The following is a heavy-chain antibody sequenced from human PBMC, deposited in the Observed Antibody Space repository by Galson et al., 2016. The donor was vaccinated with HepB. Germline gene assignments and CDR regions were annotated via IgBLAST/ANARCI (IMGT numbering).Heavy chain of an antibody. CDR1: GFTFSIHG. CDR3: ARGKSLLTMPWNYGLDV. J-gene: IGHJ6*04. Sequence: SLRLSCAASGFTFSIHGMHWVRQAPGKGLEWVSAIETAGDTYYPDSVKGRFTISRENAKNSLYLQMNSLRAWDTAVYYCARGKSLLTMPWNYGLDVWGKGTAVSVSS. D-gene: IGHD4/OR15-4a*01. CDR2: IETAGDT. V-gene: IGHV3-13*01.